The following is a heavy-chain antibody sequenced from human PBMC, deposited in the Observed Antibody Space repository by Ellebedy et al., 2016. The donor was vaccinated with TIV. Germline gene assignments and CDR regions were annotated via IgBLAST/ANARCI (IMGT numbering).Heavy chain of an antibody. Sequence: GGSLRLSCAASGFTFSSNAMSWVRQAPGKGLEWVPVISGSGNNTYYGGSVKGRFTISRDTSKNTLYLQMNSLRADDTAIYYCAKNSGSSAYHVLDVWGQGTTVTVSS. D-gene: IGHD3-10*01. CDR1: GFTFSSNA. CDR2: ISGSGNNT. J-gene: IGHJ6*02. CDR3: AKNSGSSAYHVLDV. V-gene: IGHV3-23*01.